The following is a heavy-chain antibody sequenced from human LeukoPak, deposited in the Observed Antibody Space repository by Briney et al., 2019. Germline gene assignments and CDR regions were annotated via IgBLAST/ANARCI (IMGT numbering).Heavy chain of an antibody. Sequence: SETLSLTCAVYGGSFSGYYWSWIRQPPGKGLEWIGEINHSGSTNYNPSLKSRVTISLDTSKNHFSLKLNSVTAADTAVYYCARHDSSGPYNAFDIWGQGTMVTVSS. J-gene: IGHJ3*02. CDR1: GGSFSGYY. CDR3: ARHDSSGPYNAFDI. D-gene: IGHD3-22*01. V-gene: IGHV4-34*01. CDR2: INHSGST.